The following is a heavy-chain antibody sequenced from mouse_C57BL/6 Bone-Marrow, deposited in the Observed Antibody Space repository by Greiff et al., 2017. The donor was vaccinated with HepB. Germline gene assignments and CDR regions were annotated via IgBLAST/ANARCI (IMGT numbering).Heavy chain of an antibody. J-gene: IGHJ4*01. CDR1: GYTFTDYE. V-gene: IGHV1-15*01. Sequence: VQLQQSGAELVRPGASVTLSCKASGYTFTDYEMHWVKQTPVHGLEWIGAIDPETGGTAYNQKFKGKAILTADKSSSTAYMELRSLTSEDSAVYYWTRGGLPYYYAMDYWGQGTSVTVSS. CDR2: IDPETGGT. CDR3: TRGGLPYYYAMDY. D-gene: IGHD2-2*01.